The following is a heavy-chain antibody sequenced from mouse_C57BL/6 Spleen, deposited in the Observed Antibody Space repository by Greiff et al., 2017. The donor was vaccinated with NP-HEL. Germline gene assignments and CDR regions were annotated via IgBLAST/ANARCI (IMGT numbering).Heavy chain of an antibody. CDR3: ASLLGYYAMDY. D-gene: IGHD2-1*01. V-gene: IGHV1-42*01. CDR1: GYSFTGYY. CDR2: INPSTGGT. Sequence: VHVKQSGPELVKPGASVKISCKASGYSFTGYYMNWVKQSPEKSLEWIGEINPSTGGTTYNQKFKAKATLTVDKSSSTAYMQLKSLTSEDSAVYYCASLLGYYAMDYWGQGTSVTVSS. J-gene: IGHJ4*01.